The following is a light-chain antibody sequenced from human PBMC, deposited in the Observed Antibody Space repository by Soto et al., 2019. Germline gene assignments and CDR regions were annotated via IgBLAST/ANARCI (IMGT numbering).Light chain of an antibody. V-gene: IGKV1-5*03. J-gene: IGKJ2*01. Sequence: DIQMTQSPSTLSASVGDRVAITCRASDNIAPWVAWYQQKPGKAPKLLIYKASSLESGVPSRFSGSGSGTEFTLTISSLQPDDFATYYCQQYNSGTFGQGTKLEIK. CDR1: DNIAPW. CDR2: KAS. CDR3: QQYNSGT.